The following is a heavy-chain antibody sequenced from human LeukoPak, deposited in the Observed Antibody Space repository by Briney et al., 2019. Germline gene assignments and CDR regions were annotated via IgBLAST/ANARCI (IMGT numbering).Heavy chain of an antibody. CDR1: GFTLSSHA. J-gene: IGHJ4*02. D-gene: IGHD1-14*01. CDR3: AKANLYYFDY. Sequence: GGSLRLSCAVSGFTLSSHAMNWVRQAPGKGLEWVSVFIGSGGSTYYADSVKGRFTISGDNSKNTLYLQMNSLRAKDTAVYYCAKANLYYFDYWGQGTLVTVSS. CDR2: FIGSGGST. V-gene: IGHV3-23*01.